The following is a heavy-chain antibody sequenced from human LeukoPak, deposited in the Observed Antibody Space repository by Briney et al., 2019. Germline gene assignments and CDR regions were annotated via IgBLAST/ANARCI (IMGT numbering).Heavy chain of an antibody. V-gene: IGHV3-48*01. CDR2: ISSSSSTI. Sequence: GGSLRLSCAASGFTFSSYSMNWVRQAPGKGLEWVSYISSSSSTIYYADSVKGRFTISRDNAKNSVYLQMNSLRAEDTAVYYCTRLSPTIFGVVIPDDAFDIWGQGTMVTVSS. CDR1: GFTFSSYS. CDR3: TRLSPTIFGVVIPDDAFDI. D-gene: IGHD3-3*01. J-gene: IGHJ3*02.